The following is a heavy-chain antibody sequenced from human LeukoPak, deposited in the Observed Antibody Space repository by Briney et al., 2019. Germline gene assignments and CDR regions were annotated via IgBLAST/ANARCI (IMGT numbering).Heavy chain of an antibody. J-gene: IGHJ6*02. D-gene: IGHD5-18*01. CDR3: ARAGDTAMVTAYYYYGMDV. CDR2: MNPNSGNT. CDR1: GYTFTSYD. Sequence: ASVKVSCKASGYTFTSYDINWVRQATGQGLEWMGWMNPNSGNTGYAQKFQGRVTITRNTSISTAYTELSSLRSEDTAVYYCARAGDTAMVTAYYYYGMDVWGQGTTVTVSS. V-gene: IGHV1-8*03.